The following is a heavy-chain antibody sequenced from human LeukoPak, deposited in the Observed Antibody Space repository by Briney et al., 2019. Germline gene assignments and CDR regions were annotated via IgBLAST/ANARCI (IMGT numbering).Heavy chain of an antibody. D-gene: IGHD6-13*01. V-gene: IGHV3-23*01. CDR3: AKGVEQQIRGFVY. Sequence: GGSLRLSCAASGFTFSSFAMSWVRQAPGKGLEWVSTISTTGGSKYYADSVKGRFTISRDISKSTLYLQMNSLRAEDTAVYYCAKGVEQQIRGFVYWGQGALVTVSS. CDR1: GFTFSSFA. CDR2: ISTTGGSK. J-gene: IGHJ4*02.